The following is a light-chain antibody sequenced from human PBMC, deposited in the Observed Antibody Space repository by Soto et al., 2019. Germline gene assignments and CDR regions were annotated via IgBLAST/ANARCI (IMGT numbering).Light chain of an antibody. V-gene: IGLV2-14*01. Sequence: QFALSHPASVSSSPGQSITISCTGASSDVGTYHYVSWYQHDPGKPPKLLIHEVTHRPPGVAARFSGSKSGNTASLTISGLQAEDEAVYYCSSYRKSNTMVFGTGTKVTVL. J-gene: IGLJ1*01. CDR1: SSDVGTYHY. CDR3: SSYRKSNTMV. CDR2: EVT.